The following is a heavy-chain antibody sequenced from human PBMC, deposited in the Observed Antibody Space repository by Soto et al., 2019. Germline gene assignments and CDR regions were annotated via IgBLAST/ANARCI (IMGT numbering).Heavy chain of an antibody. V-gene: IGHV3-21*01. J-gene: IGHJ5*02. CDR2: ISSSSASI. Sequence: GGSLRLSCAASGFIFSSHTMNWVRQAPGKGLEWVSSISSSSASIYYADSVKGRFTISRDNAKNSLFLQMNSLRADDTAVYYCAGGGSLYPWGQGTLVTV. CDR3: AGGGSLYP. CDR1: GFIFSSHT. D-gene: IGHD3-16*01.